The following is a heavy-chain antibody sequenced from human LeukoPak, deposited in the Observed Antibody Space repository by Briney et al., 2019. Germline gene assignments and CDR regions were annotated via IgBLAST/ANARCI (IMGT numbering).Heavy chain of an antibody. V-gene: IGHV1-69*05. D-gene: IGHD3-22*01. Sequence: GASVKVSCKASVGTFSSYAISWVRQAPGQGLEWMGGIIPIFGTANYAQKFRGRVTITTDESTSTAYMELSSLRSEDTAVYYCATGYYYDSSGYDFDYWGQGTLVTVSS. CDR3: ATGYYYDSSGYDFDY. CDR2: IIPIFGTA. J-gene: IGHJ4*02. CDR1: VGTFSSYA.